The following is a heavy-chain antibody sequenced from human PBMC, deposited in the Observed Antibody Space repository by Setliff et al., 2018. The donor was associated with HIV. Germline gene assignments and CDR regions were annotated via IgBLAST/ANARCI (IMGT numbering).Heavy chain of an antibody. CDR2: IFYSGSV. CDR1: GGSISSIPHY. J-gene: IGHJ4*02. D-gene: IGHD3-3*01. V-gene: IGHV4-39*02. CDR3: ARVPFTTGFDY. Sequence: SETLSLTCTVSGGSISSIPHYWGWIRQTPGKGLEWIGSIFYSGSVYYNPSLKSRVTISVDTSKNHFSLKLSSVTAADTAVFSCARVPFTTGFDYWGQGILVTVSS.